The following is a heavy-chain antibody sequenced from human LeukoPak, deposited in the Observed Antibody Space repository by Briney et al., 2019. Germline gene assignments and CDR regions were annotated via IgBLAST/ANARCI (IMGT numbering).Heavy chain of an antibody. V-gene: IGHV5-51*01. Sequence: GESLKISCKGSGYRFTSYWIGWVRQMPGKGLEWMGIIYPSDSDTRYSPSFQGQVTISADKSISTAYLQWSSLKASDTAMYYCARRSVAGLTGDAFDIWGQGTMVTVSS. CDR3: ARRSVAGLTGDAFDI. D-gene: IGHD6-19*01. CDR1: GYRFTSYW. J-gene: IGHJ3*02. CDR2: IYPSDSDT.